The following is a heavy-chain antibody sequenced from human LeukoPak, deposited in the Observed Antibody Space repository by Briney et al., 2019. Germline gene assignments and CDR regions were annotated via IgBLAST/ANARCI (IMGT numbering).Heavy chain of an antibody. CDR1: GFTFSSYA. CDR3: AKAAYCSSTSCPASYYYYYMDV. V-gene: IGHV3-23*01. D-gene: IGHD2-2*01. Sequence: GGSLRLSCAASGFTFSSYAMSWVRQAPGKGLEWVSAISGSGGSTYYTDSVKGRFTISRGNSKNTLYLQMNSLRAEDTAVYYCAKAAYCSSTSCPASYYYYYMDVWGKGTTVTVSS. J-gene: IGHJ6*03. CDR2: ISGSGGST.